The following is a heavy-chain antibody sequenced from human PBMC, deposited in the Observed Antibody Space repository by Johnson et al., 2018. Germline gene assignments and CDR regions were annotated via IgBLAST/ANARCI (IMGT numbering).Heavy chain of an antibody. D-gene: IGHD1-26*01. V-gene: IGHV3-21*05. Sequence: VQLVQSGGGLVQPGGSLRLSCAASGFTFSSYSMNWVRQAPGKGLEWVSYISSSSSYIYYADSVKGRFTISRDNAKNSLYLQMNSLRAEDTAVYYCAKPRGSYSYYYYMDVWGKGTTVTVSS. CDR3: AKPRGSYSYYYYMDV. CDR2: ISSSSSYI. J-gene: IGHJ6*03. CDR1: GFTFSSYS.